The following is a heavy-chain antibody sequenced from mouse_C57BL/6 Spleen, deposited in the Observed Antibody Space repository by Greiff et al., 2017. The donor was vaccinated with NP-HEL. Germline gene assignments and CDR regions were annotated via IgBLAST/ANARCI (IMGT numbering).Heavy chain of an antibody. V-gene: IGHV10-1*01. J-gene: IGHJ4*01. Sequence: EVKLVESGGGLVQPKGSLKLSCAASGFSFNTYAMNWVRQAPGKGLEWVARIRSKSNNYATYYADSVKDRFTISRDDSESMLYLQMNNLKTEDTAMYYCVRHGGYYPSYAMDYWGQGTSVTVSS. CDR2: IRSKSNNYAT. D-gene: IGHD2-3*01. CDR1: GFSFNTYA. CDR3: VRHGGYYPSYAMDY.